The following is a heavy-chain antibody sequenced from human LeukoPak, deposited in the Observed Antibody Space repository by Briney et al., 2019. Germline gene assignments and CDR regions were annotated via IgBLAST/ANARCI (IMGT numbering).Heavy chain of an antibody. CDR1: GFTFDDYA. Sequence: GGSLRLSCAASGFTFDDYAMHWVRQAPGKGLEWVSGISWNSDSIGYADSVKGRFTISRDNAKNSLYLQMNSLRAEDTALYYCAKTGSGAAGYYYYYGMDVWGQGTTVTVSS. CDR2: ISWNSDSI. D-gene: IGHD6-19*01. CDR3: AKTGSGAAGYYYYYGMDV. J-gene: IGHJ6*02. V-gene: IGHV3-9*01.